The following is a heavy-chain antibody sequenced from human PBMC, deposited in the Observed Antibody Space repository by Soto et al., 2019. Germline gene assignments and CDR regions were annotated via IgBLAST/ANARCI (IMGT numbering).Heavy chain of an antibody. CDR2: INPNSGGT. D-gene: IGHD6-6*01. Sequence: ASVKVSCKASGYTFTGYYMHWLRQAPGQGLEWMGWINPNSGGTNYAQKFQGRVTMTRDTSISTAYMELSRLRSDDTAVYYCARDWIVGQLVSWFDPWGQGTLVTVSS. CDR1: GYTFTGYY. J-gene: IGHJ5*02. CDR3: ARDWIVGQLVSWFDP. V-gene: IGHV1-2*02.